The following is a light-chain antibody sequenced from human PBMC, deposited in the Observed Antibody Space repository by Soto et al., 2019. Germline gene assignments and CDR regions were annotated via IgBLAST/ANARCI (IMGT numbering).Light chain of an antibody. V-gene: IGKV2-28*01. CDR3: MQAPQTPPYT. Sequence: DVVMTQSPLSLPVTPGESASISCRSSQSLLHSNGYNYVDWYLQKPGQSPQLLIYLGSLRAGGVPDRFSGSWSGTDFTLKISRMEAEDVGVYSWMQAPQTPPYTFGQGTNVEIK. CDR2: LGS. CDR1: QSLLHSNGYNY. J-gene: IGKJ2*01.